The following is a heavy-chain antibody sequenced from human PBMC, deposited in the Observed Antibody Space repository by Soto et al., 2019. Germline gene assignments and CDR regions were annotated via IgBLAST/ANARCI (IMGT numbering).Heavy chain of an antibody. D-gene: IGHD1-1*01. CDR2: IYPGDSDT. J-gene: IGHJ5*02. CDR1: GYSFTSYW. Sequence: GEPLKISCKGSGYSFTSYWIGWVSQMHGKGLEWMGIIYPGDSDTRYSPSFQGQVTISADKSISTAYLQWSSLKASDTAMYYCARHSSNWNYNWFDPWGQGTLVTVSS. CDR3: ARHSSNWNYNWFDP. V-gene: IGHV5-51*01.